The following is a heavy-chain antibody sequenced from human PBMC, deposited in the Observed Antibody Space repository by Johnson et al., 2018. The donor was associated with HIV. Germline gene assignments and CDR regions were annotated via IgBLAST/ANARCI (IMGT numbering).Heavy chain of an antibody. J-gene: IGHJ3*02. CDR3: ARARTVVIARPDAFDI. Sequence: QVQLVEYGGGLAQPGGSLRLSCAASGITVSSNYMSWVRQAPGKGLEWVAVISYDGSNKYYADSVKGRFTISRDNSKNTQYLQMNSLRAEDTAVYYCARARTVVIARPDAFDIWGQGTMVTVSS. CDR2: ISYDGSNK. D-gene: IGHD2-21*01. CDR1: GITVSSNY. V-gene: IGHV3-30*03.